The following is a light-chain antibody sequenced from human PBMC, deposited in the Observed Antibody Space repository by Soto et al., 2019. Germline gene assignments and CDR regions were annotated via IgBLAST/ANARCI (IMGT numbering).Light chain of an antibody. Sequence: DIQMTQSPSTLSASVGDRVPLPCRASQSISSWLAWYQQKPGQAPKLLIYDASSLESGVPSRFSGSGSGTEFTLTISSLQPDDFATYYCQQYNSYSRTCGQGTKVDI. CDR2: DAS. V-gene: IGKV1-5*01. CDR1: QSISSW. J-gene: IGKJ1*01. CDR3: QQYNSYSRT.